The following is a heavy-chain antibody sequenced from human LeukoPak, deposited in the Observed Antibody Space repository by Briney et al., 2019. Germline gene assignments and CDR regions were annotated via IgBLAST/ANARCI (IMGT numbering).Heavy chain of an antibody. V-gene: IGHV3-23*01. CDR1: GFTFSSYA. Sequence: GGSLRLSCAAPGFTFSSYAMSWVRQAPGKGLEWVSAISGSGGSTYYADSVKGRFTISRDNSKNTLYLQMNSLRAEDTAVYYCARDPEWLLSKNAFDIWGQGTMVTVSS. J-gene: IGHJ3*02. D-gene: IGHD3-3*01. CDR2: ISGSGGST. CDR3: ARDPEWLLSKNAFDI.